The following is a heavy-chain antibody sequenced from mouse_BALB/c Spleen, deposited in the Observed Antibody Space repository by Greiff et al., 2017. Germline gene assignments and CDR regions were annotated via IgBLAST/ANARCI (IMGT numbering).Heavy chain of an antibody. Sequence: DVMLVESGGGLVKPGGSLKLSCAASGFTFSSYAMSWVRQTPEKRLEWVASISSGGSTYYPDSVKGRFTISRDNARNIRYLQMSSLRSEDTAMYYCAREGNYWYFDGWGAGTTVTVSS. J-gene: IGHJ1*01. CDR2: ISSGGST. CDR3: AREGNYWYFDG. CDR1: GFTFSSYA. V-gene: IGHV5-6-5*01.